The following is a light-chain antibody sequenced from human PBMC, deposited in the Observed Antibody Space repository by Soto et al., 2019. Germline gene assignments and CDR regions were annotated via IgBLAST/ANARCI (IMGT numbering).Light chain of an antibody. V-gene: IGLV1-44*01. CDR1: SSNIGSTS. CDR2: NDN. Sequence: QSLLTQPPSASWTPGQRVTISCSGSSSNIGSTSVNCYQRLPGTAPKLLIYNDNQWPSGVPDRFSGSRSGTSASLAISGLQSEDEADYYCAAWDVSLNGFYVFGSGTKVTVL. CDR3: AAWDVSLNGFYV. J-gene: IGLJ1*01.